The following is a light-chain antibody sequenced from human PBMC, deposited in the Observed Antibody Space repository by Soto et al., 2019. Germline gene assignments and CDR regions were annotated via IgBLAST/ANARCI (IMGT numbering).Light chain of an antibody. CDR3: SSNAGSNDLRV. CDR1: SSDLGGYNY. V-gene: IGLV2-8*01. Sequence: QSALTQPPSASGSPGQSVTISCTGTSSDLGGYNYVSWYQQHPGKARKLMIYEVSKRPSGVPDRFSGSKSGNTASLTVSGLQTEDEADYYCSSNAGSNDLRVFGGGTKLTVL. CDR2: EVS. J-gene: IGLJ3*02.